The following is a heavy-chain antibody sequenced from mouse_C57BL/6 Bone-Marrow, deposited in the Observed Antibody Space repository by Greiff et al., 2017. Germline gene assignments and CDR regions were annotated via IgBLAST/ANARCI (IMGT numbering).Heavy chain of an antibody. CDR2: INPNYGTT. D-gene: IGHD2-12*01. CDR1: GYSFTDYN. J-gene: IGHJ4*01. V-gene: IGHV1-39*01. CDR3: ARGYNYDYAMDY. Sequence: EVKLMESGPELVKPGASVKISCKASGYSFTDYNMNWVKQSNGTSLAWIGVINPNYGTTSYNQKLKGKDTLTVDQSSSTAYMQLNSLTSEDSAVYYCARGYNYDYAMDYRGQGTSGTVSS.